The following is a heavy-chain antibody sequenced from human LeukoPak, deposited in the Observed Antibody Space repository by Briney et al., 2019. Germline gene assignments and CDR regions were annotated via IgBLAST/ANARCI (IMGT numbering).Heavy chain of an antibody. J-gene: IGHJ3*02. CDR3: AKLDSGNYWGAFDI. CDR2: ISGSGGST. D-gene: IGHD1-26*01. CDR1: GFTFSSYA. Sequence: GGSLRLSCAASGFTFSSYAMSWVRQAPGKGLEWVSAISGSGGSTYYADSVEGRFTISRDNSKNTLYLHMNSLRAEDTAVYYCAKLDSGNYWGAFDIWGQGTMVTVSS. V-gene: IGHV3-23*01.